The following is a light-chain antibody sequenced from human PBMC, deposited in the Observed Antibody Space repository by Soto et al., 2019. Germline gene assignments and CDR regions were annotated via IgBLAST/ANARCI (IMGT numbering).Light chain of an antibody. V-gene: IGKV1-5*03. CDR2: KAS. CDR3: QQYNTHSQFA. J-gene: IGKJ2*01. CDR1: QSISSW. Sequence: DIQMTQSPSTLSASVGERVTITCRASQSISSWLAWYQQKPEKAPKLLIYKASSLESGVPSRFSGSGSGTEFTLPISSLQPDDFATYYCQQYNTHSQFAFGQGTKLEI.